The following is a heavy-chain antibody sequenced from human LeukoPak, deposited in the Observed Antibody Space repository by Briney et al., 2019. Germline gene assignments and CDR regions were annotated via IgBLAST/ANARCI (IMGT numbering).Heavy chain of an antibody. J-gene: IGHJ4*02. CDR2: ISYDGSNK. CDR3: AKANGAFWSGFAFDY. Sequence: GGSLRLSCAASGFTFSSYGIHWVRQAPGKGLEWVTVISYDGSNKYYADSVRGRFSISRDNSKNTLYLQMNSLRAEDTAVYYCAKANGAFWSGFAFDYWGQGTLVTVSS. D-gene: IGHD3-3*01. CDR1: GFTFSSYG. V-gene: IGHV3-30*18.